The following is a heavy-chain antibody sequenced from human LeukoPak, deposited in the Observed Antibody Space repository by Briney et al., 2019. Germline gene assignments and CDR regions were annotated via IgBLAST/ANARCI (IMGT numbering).Heavy chain of an antibody. J-gene: IGHJ5*02. CDR3: ARDRNWFDP. Sequence: ASVKVSCKASGYSFTSNYIHWVRQAPGQGLEWMGMIYPRDGSTSYAQKFQGRVTVTRDTSTSTVHMELSGLRSEDTAVYYCARDRNWFDPWGQGTLVTVSS. CDR1: GYSFTSNY. V-gene: IGHV1-46*01. CDR2: IYPRDGST.